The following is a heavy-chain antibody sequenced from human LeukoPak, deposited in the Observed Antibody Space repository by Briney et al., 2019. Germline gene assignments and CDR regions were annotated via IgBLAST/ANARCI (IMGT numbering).Heavy chain of an antibody. D-gene: IGHD2-2*02. J-gene: IGHJ6*03. CDR3: AKDHIVVVPAAIRGYYYYIDV. CDR1: GFTFSNYA. CDR2: ISGGGRST. V-gene: IGHV3-23*01. Sequence: GGSLRLSCAASGFTFSNYAMTWVRQAPGKGLEWVSGISGGGRSTYYIDSVKGRFTVSRDNLKSTLILHMSGLRAEDTAVYYCAKDHIVVVPAAIRGYYYYIDVWGKGTTVTVSS.